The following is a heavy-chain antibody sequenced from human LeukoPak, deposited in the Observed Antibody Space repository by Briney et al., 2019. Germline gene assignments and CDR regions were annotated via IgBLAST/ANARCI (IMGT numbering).Heavy chain of an antibody. J-gene: IGHJ4*02. CDR3: ARDYLAVANRPGY. CDR1: GYTFTGYA. V-gene: IGHV1-3*01. Sequence: ASVKVSCKASGYTFTGYAMHWVRQAPGQRLEWMGWINAGNGNTKYSQKFQGRVTITRDTSASTAYMELSSLRSEDTAVYYCARDYLAVANRPGYWGQGTLVTVSS. CDR2: INAGNGNT. D-gene: IGHD6-19*01.